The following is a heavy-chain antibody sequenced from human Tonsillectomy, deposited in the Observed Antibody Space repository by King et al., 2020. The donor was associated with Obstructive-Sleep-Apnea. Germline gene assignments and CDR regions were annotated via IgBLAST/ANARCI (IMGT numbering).Heavy chain of an antibody. J-gene: IGHJ4*02. CDR3: AKEGGPRDYFDY. Sequence: VQLVESGGGVVQPGRSLRLSCAASGFTFSSYGMHWVRQAPGKGLEWVAVISYDGSNKYYADSVKGRFTISRDNSKNTLYLQMNSLRAEDTAVYYCAKEGGPRDYFDYWGQGTLVTVSS. CDR2: ISYDGSNK. CDR1: GFTFSSYG. V-gene: IGHV3-30*18.